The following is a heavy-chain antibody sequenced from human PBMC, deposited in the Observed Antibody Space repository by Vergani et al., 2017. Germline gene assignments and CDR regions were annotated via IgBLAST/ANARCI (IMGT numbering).Heavy chain of an antibody. D-gene: IGHD5-18*01. CDR2: IKYDGSKK. CDR3: ARSPHGYTYGGYISQFDP. J-gene: IGHJ5*02. CDR1: GFTFSNLW. Sequence: EVQLVASGGGLVQRGGSLRLSCEASGFTFSNLWMTWVRQAPGKGLEWVAKIKYDGSKKNYVDSVKGRCTISRDNAKNSLYLQMNNLRVEDTAVYFCARSPHGYTYGGYISQFDPWGQGTLVTVSS. V-gene: IGHV3-7*01.